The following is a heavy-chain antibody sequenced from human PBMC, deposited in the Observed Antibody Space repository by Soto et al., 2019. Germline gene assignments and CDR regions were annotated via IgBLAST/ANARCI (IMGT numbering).Heavy chain of an antibody. CDR3: ARGFSFSSWYFFDY. CDR1: GRSFSGYY. Sequence: SETLSLTCAVYGRSFSGYYWSWIRQPPGKGLEWVGEINHSGSTNYNPSLKSRVTISVDTSKNQFSLKLSSVTAADTAVYYCARGFSFSSWYFFDYWGQGTLVTVSS. CDR2: INHSGST. D-gene: IGHD6-13*01. J-gene: IGHJ4*02. V-gene: IGHV4-34*01.